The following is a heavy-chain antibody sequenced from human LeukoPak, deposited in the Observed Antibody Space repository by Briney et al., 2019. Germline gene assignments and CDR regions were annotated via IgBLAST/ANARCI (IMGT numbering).Heavy chain of an antibody. CDR1: GGSFSDYF. CDR3: ATSFGELPYYFYY. V-gene: IGHV4-34*01. Sequence: SETLSLTCAVYGGSFSDYFWNWIRQPPGKGLEWIGEINHSGSTNYNPSLKSRVTMSVDTSKNQFSRNLSSVTAADTAVYYCATSFGELPYYFYYWGQGALVTVSS. J-gene: IGHJ4*02. D-gene: IGHD1-7*01. CDR2: INHSGST.